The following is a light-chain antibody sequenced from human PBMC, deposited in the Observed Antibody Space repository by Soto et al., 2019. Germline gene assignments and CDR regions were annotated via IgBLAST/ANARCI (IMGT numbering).Light chain of an antibody. J-gene: IGLJ1*01. CDR1: SSDVGVYNY. CDR2: DVS. CDR3: SSYTSSSTYV. Sequence: QSVLTQPASVSGSPGQSITISCTGTSSDVGVYNYVSWYQQHPGKAPKLMIYDVSNRPSGVSNRFSGPKSGNTASLTISGLQAEDEADYYCSSYTSSSTYVFGTGTKLTVL. V-gene: IGLV2-14*03.